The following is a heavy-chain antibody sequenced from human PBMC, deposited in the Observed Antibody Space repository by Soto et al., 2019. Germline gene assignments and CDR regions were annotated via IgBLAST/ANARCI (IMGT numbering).Heavy chain of an antibody. CDR3: ARPYYGDALDY. CDR2: IGRSGSTI. CDR1: GFTFSDYY. D-gene: IGHD4-17*01. V-gene: IGHV3-11*01. J-gene: IGHJ4*02. Sequence: GGSLRLSCAASGFTFSDYYMSWIRQAPGKGLEWVSYIGRSGSTIYYADSVKGRFTISRDNAKNSLYLQMNSLRVEDTAVYYCARPYYGDALDYWGQGTLVTVSS.